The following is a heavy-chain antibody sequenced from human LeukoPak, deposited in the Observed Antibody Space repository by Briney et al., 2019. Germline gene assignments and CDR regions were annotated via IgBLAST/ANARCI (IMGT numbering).Heavy chain of an antibody. V-gene: IGHV1-18*01. CDR2: ISTYNGHT. CDR3: ARVRARLRFLEWALKDYYYYYGMDV. Sequence: GASVTVSCKASGYTFTSYGISWVRQAPGQGLEWMGWISTYNGHTNYARKVQGRVTMTTDTSTSTAYMELRSLRSEDTAVYYCARVRARLRFLEWALKDYYYYYGMDVWGQGTTVTVSS. CDR1: GYTFTSYG. D-gene: IGHD3-3*01. J-gene: IGHJ6*02.